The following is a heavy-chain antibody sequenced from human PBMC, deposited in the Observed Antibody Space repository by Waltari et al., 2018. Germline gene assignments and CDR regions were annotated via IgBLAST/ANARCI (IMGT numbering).Heavy chain of an antibody. CDR1: GGTFSSYA. CDR2: IIPILGIA. CDR3: ARDFSGSYLQGWFDP. V-gene: IGHV1-69*04. Sequence: QVQLVQSGAEVKKPGSSVKVSCKASGGTFSSYAISWVRQAPGQGLGWMGGIIPILGIAHYAQKFQGRATITADESTSTAYMELSSLRSEDTAVYYCARDFSGSYLQGWFDPWGQGTLVTVSS. D-gene: IGHD1-26*01. J-gene: IGHJ5*02.